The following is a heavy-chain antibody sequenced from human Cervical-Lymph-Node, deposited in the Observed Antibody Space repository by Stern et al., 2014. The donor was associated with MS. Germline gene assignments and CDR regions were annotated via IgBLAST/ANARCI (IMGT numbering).Heavy chain of an antibody. CDR1: GFTFSRFW. V-gene: IGHV3-7*01. Sequence: EVQLVESGGHLVQPGGSLRLSCGASGFTFSRFWMTWVRQAPGKGLEWVANINEDGSEKYYVDSVKGRFTISRDNAKNSLYLQMNSLRAEDTAVYYCARDPAAYDYWGQGTLVTVSS. CDR2: INEDGSEK. D-gene: IGHD2-15*01. CDR3: ARDPAAYDY. J-gene: IGHJ4*02.